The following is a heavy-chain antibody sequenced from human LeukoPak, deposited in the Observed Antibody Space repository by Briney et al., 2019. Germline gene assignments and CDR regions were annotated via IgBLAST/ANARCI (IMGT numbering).Heavy chain of an antibody. CDR2: SYYSGNA. CDR1: GGSINNYY. J-gene: IGHJ5*02. Sequence: SETLSLTCTVSGGSINNYYWYWMRQPPGKRLELIAYSYYSGNANYNPSLEGRVTISVDTSMNQFSLKLTSVTAADTAVYYCAKGGPEASAGLSWFDPWGQGTLVTVSS. D-gene: IGHD1-14*01. V-gene: IGHV4-59*01. CDR3: AKGGPEASAGLSWFDP.